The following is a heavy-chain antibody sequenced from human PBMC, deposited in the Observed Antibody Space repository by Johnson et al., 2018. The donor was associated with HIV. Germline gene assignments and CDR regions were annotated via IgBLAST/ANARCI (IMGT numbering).Heavy chain of an antibody. CDR3: GKDERQRGGWSHSFDM. Sequence: VQLVESGGGLVKPGGSLRLSCAASGFTFSNAWMSWVRQAPGKGLEWVAFIRYDGSNKYYADSVKGQFTISRDNSKNTLYLQMRSLRGEDTAVYYCGKDERQRGGWSHSFDMWGQGTKVSVSS. J-gene: IGHJ3*02. CDR2: IRYDGSNK. CDR1: GFTFSNAW. D-gene: IGHD3-16*01. V-gene: IGHV3-30*02.